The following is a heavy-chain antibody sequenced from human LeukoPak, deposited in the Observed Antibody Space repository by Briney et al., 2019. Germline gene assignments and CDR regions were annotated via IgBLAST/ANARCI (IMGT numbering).Heavy chain of an antibody. V-gene: IGHV3-64D*06. Sequence: GGSLRLFCSASGFTLFWHVMHWVRQAPGKPLEYVSFIHHNGDITSYADSVRGRFTVSRDNSKNTLFLDLTSLRTDDTAVYYCARDMSGTYSFDYWGQGTLVTVSS. D-gene: IGHD1-26*01. J-gene: IGHJ4*02. CDR3: ARDMSGTYSFDY. CDR2: IHHNGDIT. CDR1: GFTLFWHV.